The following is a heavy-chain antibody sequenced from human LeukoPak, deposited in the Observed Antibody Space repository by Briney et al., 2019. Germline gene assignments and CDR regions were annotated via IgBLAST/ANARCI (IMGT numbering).Heavy chain of an antibody. CDR2: IIPIFGTA. J-gene: IGHJ4*02. CDR1: GGTFSSYA. Sequence: SVKVSCKASGGTFSSYAISWVRQAPGQGLEWMGGIIPIFGTANYAQKFQGRVTITADESTSTAYMELSRLRSDDTAVYYCARVTQLWSPYFDYWGQGTLVTVSS. CDR3: ARVTQLWSPYFDY. D-gene: IGHD5-18*01. V-gene: IGHV1-69*13.